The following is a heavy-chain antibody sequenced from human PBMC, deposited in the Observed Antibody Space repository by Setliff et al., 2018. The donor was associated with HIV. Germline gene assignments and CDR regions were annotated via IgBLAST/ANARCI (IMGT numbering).Heavy chain of an antibody. V-gene: IGHV3-7*01. Sequence: PGGSLRLSCAASGFTFSSYWMSWVRQAPGKGLEWVANIKQDGSEKYYVDSVKGRFTISRDNAKNSLYLQMNSLRAEDTAVYYCARAPKYTSTWGVRTDNWFDPWGQGTLVTVS. D-gene: IGHD6-13*01. CDR3: ARAPKYTSTWGVRTDNWFDP. CDR1: GFTFSSYW. CDR2: IKQDGSEK. J-gene: IGHJ5*02.